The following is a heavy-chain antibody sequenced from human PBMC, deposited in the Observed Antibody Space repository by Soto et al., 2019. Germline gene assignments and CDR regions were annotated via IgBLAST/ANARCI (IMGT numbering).Heavy chain of an antibody. Sequence: GGSLRLSCAASGFTFSSYWMFWVRQAPGKGLVWVSHINGDGSSITYADSVKGRFTVSRDDAKNTVYLQMNSLRAEDTAVYYCVRDDIGVGLDDSGLGTLVTVSS. D-gene: IGHD1-26*01. CDR2: INGDGSSI. V-gene: IGHV3-74*03. J-gene: IGHJ4*02. CDR1: GFTFSSYW. CDR3: VRDDIGVGLDD.